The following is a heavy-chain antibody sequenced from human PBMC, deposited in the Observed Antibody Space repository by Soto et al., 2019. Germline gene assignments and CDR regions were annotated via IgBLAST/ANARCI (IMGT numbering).Heavy chain of an antibody. Sequence: GGSLRLSCAASGFTFSSYAMSWVRQAPGKGLEWVSAISGSGGSTYYADSVKGRFTISRDNSKNTLYLQMNGLRAEDTAVYYCAKGVRGYYYYMDVWGKGTTVTVSS. CDR2: ISGSGGST. J-gene: IGHJ6*03. CDR3: AKGVRGYYYYMDV. CDR1: GFTFSSYA. V-gene: IGHV3-23*01. D-gene: IGHD3-10*01.